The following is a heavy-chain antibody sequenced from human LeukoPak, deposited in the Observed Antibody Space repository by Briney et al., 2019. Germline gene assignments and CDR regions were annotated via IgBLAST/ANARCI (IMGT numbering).Heavy chain of an antibody. CDR2: IWDDGSNQ. D-gene: IGHD6-13*01. V-gene: IGHV3-33*01. Sequence: GRSLRLSCAASGFAFSRYGMHWVPQAPGMGREWVAVIWDDGSNQKYADSVKGRFTISRDNSKNTLYLQMNSLRAEDTAVYYCARGRGSSWYFDYWGQGTLVTVSS. J-gene: IGHJ4*02. CDR3: ARGRGSSWYFDY. CDR1: GFAFSRYG.